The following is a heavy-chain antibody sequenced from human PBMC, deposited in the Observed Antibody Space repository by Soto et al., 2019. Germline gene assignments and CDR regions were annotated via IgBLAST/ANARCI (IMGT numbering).Heavy chain of an antibody. Sequence: GGSLRLSCSASGFTFNSYAMHWVRQAPGKGLEYVSAISSNGGSTYYADSVKGRFTISRDNSKNTLYLQMSSLRAEDTAVYYCVNSAQYGNFDYWGQGTLVTVSS. V-gene: IGHV3-64D*06. CDR2: ISSNGGST. CDR1: GFTFNSYA. J-gene: IGHJ4*02. D-gene: IGHD4-17*01. CDR3: VNSAQYGNFDY.